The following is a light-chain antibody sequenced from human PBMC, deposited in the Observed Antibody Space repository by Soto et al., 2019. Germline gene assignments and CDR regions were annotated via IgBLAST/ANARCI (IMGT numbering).Light chain of an antibody. CDR1: QDISNY. CDR2: DAS. J-gene: IGKJ3*01. V-gene: IGKV1-33*01. Sequence: DIQMTQTPYSLSASVGDRVTITCQASQDISNYLKWYQQRPGKAPKLLIYDASNLETGVPSRFSGSGSGTDFTFTISSLQPEDIATYYCQRYDNLPFTFGPGTKVDIK. CDR3: QRYDNLPFT.